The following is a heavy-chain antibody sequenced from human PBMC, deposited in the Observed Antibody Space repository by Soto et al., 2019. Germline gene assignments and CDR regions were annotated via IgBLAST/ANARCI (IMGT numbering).Heavy chain of an antibody. D-gene: IGHD3-10*01. CDR1: GGSISSGGYY. CDR2: IYYSGST. V-gene: IGHV4-31*03. Sequence: LSLTCTVSGGSISSGGYYWSWIRQHPGKGLEWIGYIYYSGSTYYNPSLKSRVTISVDTSKNQFSLKLSSVTAADTAVYYCARAGGAMVRGFNAFDIWGQGTMVTVSS. J-gene: IGHJ3*02. CDR3: ARAGGAMVRGFNAFDI.